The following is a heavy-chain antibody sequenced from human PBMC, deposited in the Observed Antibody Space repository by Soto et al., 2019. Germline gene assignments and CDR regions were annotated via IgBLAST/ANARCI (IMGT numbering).Heavy chain of an antibody. D-gene: IGHD3-10*01. CDR1: GGSLSSGDYY. V-gene: IGHV4-30-4*01. CDR2: IYYSGST. J-gene: IGHJ5*02. CDR3: ARGYGSGLLQINNWFDP. Sequence: PSETLSLTCTVSGGSLSSGDYYWSWIRQPPGKGLEWIGYIYYSGSTYYNPSLKSRVTISVDTSKNQFSLKLSSVTAADTAVYYCARGYGSGLLQINNWFDPWGQGTLVTVCS.